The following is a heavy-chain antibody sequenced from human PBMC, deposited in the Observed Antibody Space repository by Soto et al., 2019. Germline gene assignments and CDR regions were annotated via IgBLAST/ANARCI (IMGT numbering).Heavy chain of an antibody. D-gene: IGHD3-10*01. J-gene: IGHJ5*02. Sequence: EVQLVESGGGLVQPGGSLRLSCAASGFTFSSYSMNWVRQAPGKGLEWVSYISSSSSTIYYADSVKGRFTISRDNAKXXXXXXXXXXXXXXXXXYYCAXXXXXXXQIGWFDPWGQGTLVTVSS. CDR2: ISSSSSTI. CDR3: AXXXXXXXQIGWFDP. CDR1: GFTFSSYS. V-gene: IGHV3-48*01.